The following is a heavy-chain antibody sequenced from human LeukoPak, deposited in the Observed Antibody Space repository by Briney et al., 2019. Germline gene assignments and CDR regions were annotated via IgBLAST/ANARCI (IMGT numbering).Heavy chain of an antibody. CDR3: ARGRVRGVIIRGLADY. D-gene: IGHD3-10*01. Sequence: KPSETLSLTCTVSGGSISSYYWSWIRQPPGKGLEWIGYIYYSGSTNYNPSLKSRVTISVDTSKNQFSLKLSSVTAADTAVYYCARGRVRGVIIRGLADYWGQGTLVTVSS. CDR2: IYYSGST. J-gene: IGHJ4*02. CDR1: GGSISSYY. V-gene: IGHV4-59*01.